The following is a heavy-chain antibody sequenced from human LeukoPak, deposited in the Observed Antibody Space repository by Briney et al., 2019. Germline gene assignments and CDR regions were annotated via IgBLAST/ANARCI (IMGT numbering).Heavy chain of an antibody. Sequence: PGGSLRLSCAASGFTFSSYWMSWVRQAPGKGLEWVANIKQDGSENYNVDPVKGRFTISRDNAKNTLYLQMNSLRAEDTAVYYCAHGSMYQLDYWGQGTLVTVSS. CDR1: GFTFSSYW. V-gene: IGHV3-7*03. J-gene: IGHJ4*02. D-gene: IGHD2-2*01. CDR3: AHGSMYQLDY. CDR2: IKQDGSEN.